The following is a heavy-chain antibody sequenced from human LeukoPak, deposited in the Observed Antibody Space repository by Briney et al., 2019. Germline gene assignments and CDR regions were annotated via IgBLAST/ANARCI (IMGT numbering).Heavy chain of an antibody. CDR3: AKTGGDGYTFDY. CDR2: IWYDGSRK. Sequence: PGGSLRLSCAASGFIFTSYGMHWVRQAPGKGLEWVAVIWYDGSRKYYTDSVKGRFTISRDDSKNTLYLQMNSLRVEDTAVYYCAKTGGDGYTFDYWGQGTLVTVSS. D-gene: IGHD5-24*01. J-gene: IGHJ4*02. CDR1: GFIFTSYG. V-gene: IGHV3-33*06.